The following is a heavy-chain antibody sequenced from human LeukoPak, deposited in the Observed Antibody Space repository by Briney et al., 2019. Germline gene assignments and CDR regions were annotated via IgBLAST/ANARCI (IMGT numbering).Heavy chain of an antibody. V-gene: IGHV3-21*01. J-gene: IGHJ3*02. Sequence: PGGSLRLSCAASGLTFSSYSMNWVRQAPGKGLEWVSSISSSSSYIYYADSVKGRFTISRDNAKNSLYLQMNSLRAEDTAVYYCATAYCRGGSCYSSDAFDIWGQGTMVTVSS. CDR2: ISSSSSYI. CDR3: ATAYCRGGSCYSSDAFDI. CDR1: GLTFSSYS. D-gene: IGHD2-15*01.